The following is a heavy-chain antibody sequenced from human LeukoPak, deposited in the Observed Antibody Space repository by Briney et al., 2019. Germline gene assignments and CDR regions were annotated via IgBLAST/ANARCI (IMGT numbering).Heavy chain of an antibody. CDR3: ATHSGSYYFDY. Sequence: SETLSLTCSVSGGSISSGSHYWGWIRQPPGKGLEWIGNIYYSGNTYYNPSLKSRVTISVDTSKNQFSLKLSSVTAADTAVSYCATHSGSYYFDYWGQGTLVTVSS. V-gene: IGHV4-39*01. D-gene: IGHD1-26*01. J-gene: IGHJ4*02. CDR1: GGSISSGSHY. CDR2: IYYSGNT.